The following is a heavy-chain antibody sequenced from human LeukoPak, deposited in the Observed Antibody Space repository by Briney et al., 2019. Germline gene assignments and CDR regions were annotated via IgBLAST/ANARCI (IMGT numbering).Heavy chain of an antibody. Sequence: SETLSLTCTVSGASISTYHWSWIRQPAGKGLEWIGRIYSSGSTNYNPSLKSRVTMSVDTSRNQFSSKLSSGTAADTAVYYCARDYDKAFDYWGQGTLVTVSS. V-gene: IGHV4-4*07. CDR3: ARDYDKAFDY. CDR2: IYSSGST. CDR1: GASISTYH. J-gene: IGHJ4*02. D-gene: IGHD3-9*01.